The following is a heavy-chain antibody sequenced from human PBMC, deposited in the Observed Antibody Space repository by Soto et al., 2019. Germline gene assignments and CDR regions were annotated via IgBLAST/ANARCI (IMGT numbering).Heavy chain of an antibody. CDR3: ALGYCSGGSCYGQITFDY. V-gene: IGHV1-18*01. Sequence: ASVKVSCKASGYTFTSYGISWVRQAPGQGLEWMGWISAYNGNTNYAQKLQGRVTMTTDTSTSTAYRELRSLRADDTAVYYCALGYCSGGSCYGQITFDYWGQGTLVTCSS. J-gene: IGHJ4*02. CDR2: ISAYNGNT. CDR1: GYTFTSYG. D-gene: IGHD2-15*01.